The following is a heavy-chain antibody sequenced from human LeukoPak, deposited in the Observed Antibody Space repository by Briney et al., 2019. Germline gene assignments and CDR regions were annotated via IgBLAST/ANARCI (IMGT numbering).Heavy chain of an antibody. CDR2: INPNSGGT. CDR3: ARTLKYYDILTGYYP. D-gene: IGHD3-9*01. CDR1: GYTFTYFY. V-gene: IGHV1-2*02. Sequence: GASVKVSCKASGYTFTYFYIHWVRQAPGQGLERMGWINPNSGGTNYAQKFQGRVTMTRDTSISTAYMELGSLRSEDTAVYYCARTLKYYDILTGYYPWGQGTLVTVSS. J-gene: IGHJ5*02.